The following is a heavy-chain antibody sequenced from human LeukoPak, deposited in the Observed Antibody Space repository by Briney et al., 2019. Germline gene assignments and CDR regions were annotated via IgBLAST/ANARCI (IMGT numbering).Heavy chain of an antibody. CDR2: IRYDGSNK. D-gene: IGHD1-26*01. V-gene: IGHV3-30*02. Sequence: PGGSLRLSCAASGFTFSNYGMHWVRQAPGKGLEWVAFIRYDGSNKYYADSVKGRFTISRDNSKNTLYLQMNSLRAEDTAVYYCAKDVVLRELLPYGGFDYWGQGTLVTVSS. CDR1: GFTFSNYG. J-gene: IGHJ4*02. CDR3: AKDVVLRELLPYGGFDY.